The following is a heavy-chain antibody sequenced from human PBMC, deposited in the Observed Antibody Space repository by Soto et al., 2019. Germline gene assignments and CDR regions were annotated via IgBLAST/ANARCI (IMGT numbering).Heavy chain of an antibody. CDR2: LYDVDGS. J-gene: IGHJ3*01. Sequence: DVQLVESGGGLIQPGESLRLYCAAFGLTISGKKYVAWVRQAPGKGLEWVSGLYDVDGSFYADSVRGRFTTSSDSSKTTVYLQMNALRPDDTAVYYCATWHEREHAYDVWGQGTTVTVSS. D-gene: IGHD1-1*01. V-gene: IGHV3-53*01. CDR1: GLTISGKKY. CDR3: ATWHEREHAYDV.